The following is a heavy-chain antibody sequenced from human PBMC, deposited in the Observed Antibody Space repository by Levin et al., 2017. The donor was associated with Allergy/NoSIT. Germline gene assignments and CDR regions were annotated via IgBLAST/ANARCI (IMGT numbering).Heavy chain of an antibody. CDR2: INTDETGT. CDR1: GFRFRSYW. CDR3: ARPPYSTSWGDDALDV. V-gene: IGHV3-74*01. Sequence: LSLPCVASGFRFRSYWMYWVRQAPGKGLVWVSRINTDETGTGYADSVKGRFTISRDNARNTLYLQMNSLRVEDTAVYYCARPPYSTSWGDDALDVWGQGTMVIVSS. D-gene: IGHD6-13*01. J-gene: IGHJ3*01.